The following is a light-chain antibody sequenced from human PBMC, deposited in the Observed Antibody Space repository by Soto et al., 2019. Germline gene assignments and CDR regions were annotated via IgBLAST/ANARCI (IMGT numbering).Light chain of an antibody. J-gene: IGLJ1*01. CDR1: SSDVGGYNY. Sequence: QSALTQPASVSGSPGQSITISCTGTSSDVGGYNYVSWYQQHPGKAPKLMIYDVSNRPSGVSNRFSGSKSGNTASLTISGLQAEDEADYYCSSYTSISTVFGTVTKVTVL. V-gene: IGLV2-14*03. CDR3: SSYTSISTV. CDR2: DVS.